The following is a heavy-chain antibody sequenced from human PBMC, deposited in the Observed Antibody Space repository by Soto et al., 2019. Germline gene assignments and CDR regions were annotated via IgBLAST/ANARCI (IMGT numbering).Heavy chain of an antibody. D-gene: IGHD6-19*01. Sequence: ASVKVSCKASGYTFTGYYMHWVRQAPGQGLEWMGWINPNSGGTNYAQKFQGWVTMTRDTSISTAYMELSRLRSDDTAVYYCARAGYSSGWYGRHYYYYGMDVWGQGTTVTVSS. J-gene: IGHJ6*02. CDR2: INPNSGGT. CDR3: ARAGYSSGWYGRHYYYYGMDV. V-gene: IGHV1-2*04. CDR1: GYTFTGYY.